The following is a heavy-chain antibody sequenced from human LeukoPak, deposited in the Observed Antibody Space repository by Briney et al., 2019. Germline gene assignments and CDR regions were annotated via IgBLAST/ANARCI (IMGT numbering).Heavy chain of an antibody. CDR2: ISYDGSNK. D-gene: IGHD6-19*01. CDR1: GFTFSSYG. V-gene: IGHV3-30*18. CDR3: AKGSRIAVALGY. Sequence: GGSLRLSCAASGFTFSSYGMHWVRQAPGKGLEWVAVISYDGSNKYYADSVKGRFTISRDNSKNTLYLQMNSLRAEDTAVYYCAKGSRIAVALGYWGQGTLVTVSS. J-gene: IGHJ4*02.